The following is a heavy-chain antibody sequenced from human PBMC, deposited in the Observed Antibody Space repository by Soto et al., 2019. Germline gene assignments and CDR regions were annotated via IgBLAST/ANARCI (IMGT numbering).Heavy chain of an antibody. CDR1: GGTFSSYA. CDR3: ARTALYDSSGYSTLPAPVYFDY. D-gene: IGHD3-22*01. V-gene: IGHV1-69*13. J-gene: IGHJ4*02. CDR2: IIPIFGTA. Sequence: ASVKVSCKASGGTFSSYAISWVRQAPGQGLEWMGGIIPIFGTANYAQKFQGRVTITADESTSTAYMELSSLRSEDTAVYYCARTALYDSSGYSTLPAPVYFDYWGQGTLVTVSS.